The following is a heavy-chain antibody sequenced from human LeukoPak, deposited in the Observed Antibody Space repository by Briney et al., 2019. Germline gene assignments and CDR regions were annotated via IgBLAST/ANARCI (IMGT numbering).Heavy chain of an antibody. V-gene: IGHV4-59*10. J-gene: IGHJ4*02. CDR2: IYRSGST. CDR1: GGSFSGYY. Sequence: SETLSLTCAVYGGSFSGYYWSWIRQPAGKRLEWIGHIYRSGSTNYNPSLKSRVTISVDTSKNQFSLKLSSVTAADTAVYYCARHRSGWLQSSFDYWGQGTLVTVSS. D-gene: IGHD5-24*01. CDR3: ARHRSGWLQSSFDY.